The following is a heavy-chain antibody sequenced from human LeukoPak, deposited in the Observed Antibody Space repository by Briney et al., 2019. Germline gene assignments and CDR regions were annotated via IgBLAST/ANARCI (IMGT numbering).Heavy chain of an antibody. CDR2: ISYDGSNK. CDR3: ARDSPYGDYVPYFDY. V-gene: IGHV3-30-3*01. J-gene: IGHJ4*02. CDR1: AFTFSSYA. Sequence: GGSLRLSCAASAFTFSSYAMHWVRQAPGNGLEWVAVISYDGSNKYYADSVKGRFTISRDNSKNTLYLQMNSLRAEDTAVYYCARDSPYGDYVPYFDYWGQGTLVTVSS. D-gene: IGHD4-17*01.